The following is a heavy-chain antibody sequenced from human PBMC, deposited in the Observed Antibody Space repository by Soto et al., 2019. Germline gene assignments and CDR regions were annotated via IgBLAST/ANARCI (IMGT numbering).Heavy chain of an antibody. CDR1: GFTFRNYW. J-gene: IGHJ4*02. CDR2: IKQDGSER. CDR3: VRENYVYY. Sequence: QLVESGGGLVQPGGSLRLSCEGSGFTFRNYWMGWVRQAPGRRLEWVANIKQDGSERSYADSVKGRFTISSDNVKNSLFLQMSSLGADDTAVYYCVRENYVYYWGQGILVIVSS. V-gene: IGHV3-7*01.